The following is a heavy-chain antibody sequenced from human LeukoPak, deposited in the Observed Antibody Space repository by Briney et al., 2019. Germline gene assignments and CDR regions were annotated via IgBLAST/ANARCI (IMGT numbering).Heavy chain of an antibody. D-gene: IGHD2-15*01. Sequence: GGSLRLSCAASGFTFSNFGTNWVRQAPGKGLEWVSGISGSGDSTHYADSVKGRFTISRDNAKNSLYPQMNSLRAEDTAVYYCARGNEIYNWFDPWGQGTLVTVSS. CDR2: ISGSGDST. V-gene: IGHV3-23*01. CDR1: GFTFSNFG. J-gene: IGHJ5*02. CDR3: ARGNEIYNWFDP.